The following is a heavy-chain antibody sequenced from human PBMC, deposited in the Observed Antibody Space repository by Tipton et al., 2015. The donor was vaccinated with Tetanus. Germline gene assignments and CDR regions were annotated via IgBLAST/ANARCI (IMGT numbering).Heavy chain of an antibody. D-gene: IGHD3-10*01. Sequence: TLSLTCSVSGGSISSGGYFWNWIRQQPGKGPEWIGYIYYSGDTFYNPSLKSRVTMSVDTSKNQFSLNLRSVTAADTALYYCARGDYYGSGTYDVWGQGTTVTVPS. J-gene: IGHJ6*02. CDR1: GGSISSGGYF. CDR2: IYYSGDT. V-gene: IGHV4-31*03. CDR3: ARGDYYGSGTYDV.